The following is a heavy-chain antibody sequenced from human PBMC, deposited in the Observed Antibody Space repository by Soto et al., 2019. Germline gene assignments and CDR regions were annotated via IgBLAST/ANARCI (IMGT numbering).Heavy chain of an antibody. V-gene: IGHV4-30-4*01. CDR1: GDSISSADYY. D-gene: IGHD1-1*01. J-gene: IGHJ6*02. CDR3: ARDLWVEPELYYYGMDV. Sequence: PSETLSLTCPVSGDSISSADYYWSWIRQTPGKGLEWIGHIFYSGTTYYNPSLKSRLTISVDTSKNHFSLRLTSVTAADTAVYYCARDLWVEPELYYYGMDVWGQGTTVT. CDR2: IFYSGTT.